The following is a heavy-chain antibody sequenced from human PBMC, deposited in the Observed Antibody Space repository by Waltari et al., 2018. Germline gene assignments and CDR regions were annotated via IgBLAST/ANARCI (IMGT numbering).Heavy chain of an antibody. D-gene: IGHD4-17*01. Sequence: QVQLVQSGAEVKKPGASVKVSCKASGYTFTRYDINWVRQATGQGLEWMGWMNPNSGNTGYAQKFQGRVTMTRNTSISTAYMELSSLRSEDTAVYYCAREGIMTTVTCFDYWGQGTLVTVSS. CDR2: MNPNSGNT. V-gene: IGHV1-8*01. J-gene: IGHJ4*02. CDR3: AREGIMTTVTCFDY. CDR1: GYTFTRYD.